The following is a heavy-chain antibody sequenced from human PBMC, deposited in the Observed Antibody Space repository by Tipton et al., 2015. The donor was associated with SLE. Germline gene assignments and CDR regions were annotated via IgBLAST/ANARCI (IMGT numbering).Heavy chain of an antibody. CDR3: GKAPSGGYDVSTGYSHAEYLQN. V-gene: IGHV3-30*02. CDR2: SRYDGGNE. CDR1: GFTLSTYG. D-gene: IGHD3-9*01. Sequence: SLRLSCEASGFTLSTYGMHWVRQAPGKGLEWVAFSRYDGGNEYYADSVKGRFTISRDNSKNTLYLQMNSLTPEDTAVYYCGKAPSGGYDVSTGYSHAEYLQNWGQGTLVTVSS. J-gene: IGHJ1*01.